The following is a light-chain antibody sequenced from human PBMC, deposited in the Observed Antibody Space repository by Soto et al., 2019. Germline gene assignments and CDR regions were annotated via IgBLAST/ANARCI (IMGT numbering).Light chain of an antibody. V-gene: IGLV2-14*01. Sequence: QSVLTQPASVSGSPGQSITISCTGTSSDIGAYNYVSWYQQYPGRAPKLMIYEVNNRPSGVSNRFSGSKSGNTASLTISGLQAEDEADYYCSSYTSSSTTVFGTGTKVTVL. CDR3: SSYTSSSTTV. CDR1: SSDIGAYNY. J-gene: IGLJ1*01. CDR2: EVN.